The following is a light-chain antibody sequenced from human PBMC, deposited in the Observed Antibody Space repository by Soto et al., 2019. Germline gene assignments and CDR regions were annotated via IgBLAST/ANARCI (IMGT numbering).Light chain of an antibody. Sequence: ETVMTQSPATLSVSPGERVTLSCRASQSVSSNLAWYQQKHGQAPRLLIYRASTRATGIPARFSGSGSGTEFALTISSLQSEDFAVYYCQQHNNWPLTFGGGTKVEIK. CDR1: QSVSSN. CDR3: QQHNNWPLT. CDR2: RAS. V-gene: IGKV3-15*01. J-gene: IGKJ4*01.